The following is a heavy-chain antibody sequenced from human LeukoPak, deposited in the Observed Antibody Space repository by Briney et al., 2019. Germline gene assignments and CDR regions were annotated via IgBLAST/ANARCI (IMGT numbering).Heavy chain of an antibody. CDR3: ARDKEAVAVYYFDY. CDR2: IWYDGSNK. V-gene: IGHV3-33*01. D-gene: IGHD6-19*01. CDR1: GFTFSSYG. J-gene: IGHJ4*02. Sequence: GGSLRVSCAASGFTFSSYGMHGVRQAPGKGLEWVAVIWYDGSNKYYADSVKGRFTISRDNSKNTLYLQMNSLRAEDTAVYYCARDKEAVAVYYFDYWGQGTLVTVSS.